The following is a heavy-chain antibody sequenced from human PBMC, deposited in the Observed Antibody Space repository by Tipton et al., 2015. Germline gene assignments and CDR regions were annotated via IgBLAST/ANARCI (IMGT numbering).Heavy chain of an antibody. Sequence: QLVQSGAEVKKPGESLKISCKTSGYSFTTYWIAWVRLMPGKGLEWMGITYPGDSDTRYSSTFEGQVTISADKSISTAYLQWSSLKASDTAMYYCARTYGGNSVSIDYWGQGTLVTVSS. V-gene: IGHV5-51*01. CDR3: ARTYGGNSVSIDY. J-gene: IGHJ4*02. D-gene: IGHD4-23*01. CDR1: GYSFTTYW. CDR2: TYPGDSDT.